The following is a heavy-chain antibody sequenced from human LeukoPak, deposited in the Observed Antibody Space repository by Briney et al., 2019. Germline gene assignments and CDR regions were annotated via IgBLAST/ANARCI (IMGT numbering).Heavy chain of an antibody. CDR1: GFTFSSYE. Sequence: GGSLRLSCAASGFTFSSYEMNWVRQAPGKGLEWVSYISSSGSTIYYAGSVKGRFTISRDNAKNSLYLQMNSLRAEDTAVYYCARDGTRWLERPDAFDIWGQGTMVTVSS. V-gene: IGHV3-48*03. CDR3: ARDGTRWLERPDAFDI. CDR2: ISSSGSTI. D-gene: IGHD1-1*01. J-gene: IGHJ3*02.